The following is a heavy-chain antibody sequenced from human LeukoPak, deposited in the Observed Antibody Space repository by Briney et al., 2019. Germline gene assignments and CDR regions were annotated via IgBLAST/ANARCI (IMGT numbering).Heavy chain of an antibody. J-gene: IGHJ4*02. CDR2: IYTGGST. CDR3: ARGGGYGDLSY. CDR1: GGSMSSYY. V-gene: IGHV4-4*07. D-gene: IGHD4-17*01. Sequence: SETLSLTCNVSGGSMSSYYWSWIRQPAGKGLEYIGRIYTGGSTSYNPALKSRLTMSVDTSKSQVSLKLRSVTAADTAVYYCARGGGYGDLSYWGQGTLVTVSS.